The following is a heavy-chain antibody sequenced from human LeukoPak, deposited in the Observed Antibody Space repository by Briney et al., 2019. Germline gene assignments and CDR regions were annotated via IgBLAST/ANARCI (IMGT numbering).Heavy chain of an antibody. J-gene: IGHJ4*02. Sequence: GSLRLSCAASGFTFSSYWMSWVRQAPGKGLEWVANIKQDGSEKYYVDSVKGRFTISRDNAKNSLYLQMNSLRAEDTAVYYCARDEDGYSSSSADYWGQGTLVTVSS. CDR3: ARDEDGYSSSSADY. V-gene: IGHV3-7*01. D-gene: IGHD6-6*01. CDR2: IKQDGSEK. CDR1: GFTFSSYW.